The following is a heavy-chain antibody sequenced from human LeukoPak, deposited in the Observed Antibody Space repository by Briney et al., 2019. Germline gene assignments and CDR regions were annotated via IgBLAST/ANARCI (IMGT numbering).Heavy chain of an antibody. CDR2: ISGSGGST. V-gene: IGHV3-23*01. J-gene: IGHJ4*02. D-gene: IGHD1-14*01. CDR1: GFTFDNYA. CDR3: AKPARTDYADY. Sequence: GGSLRLSCAASGFTFDNYAMHWVRQAPGKGLEWVSAISGSGGSTYYADSVKGRFTISRDNSKNTLYLQMNSLRPEDTAVYYCAKPARTDYADYWGQGTLVTVSS.